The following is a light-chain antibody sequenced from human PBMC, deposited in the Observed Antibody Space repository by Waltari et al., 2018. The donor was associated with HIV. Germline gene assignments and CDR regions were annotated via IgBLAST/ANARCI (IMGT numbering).Light chain of an antibody. CDR2: GAS. CDR3: QQYGTSKT. Sequence: EIVLTQSPGTLSLSPGERATLSCRASQCVSSSSLAWSQQKPGQAPRLLIYGASSRATGIPDRVSGSGSGTDFTLTISRLEPEDFAVYYCQQYGTSKTFGQGTRLEIK. J-gene: IGKJ5*01. V-gene: IGKV3-20*01. CDR1: QCVSSSS.